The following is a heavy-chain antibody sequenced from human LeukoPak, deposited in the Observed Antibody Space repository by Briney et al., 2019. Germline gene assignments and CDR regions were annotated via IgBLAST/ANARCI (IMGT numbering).Heavy chain of an antibody. Sequence: PGRSLRLSCAASGFTFSSYGMHWVRQAPGKGLEWVAVIWYDGSNKYYADSVKGRFTISRDNSKNTLYLQMNSLRAEDTAVYYCARDKLIYGMDVWGQGTTVTVSS. V-gene: IGHV3-33*01. CDR3: ARDKLIYGMDV. J-gene: IGHJ6*02. CDR1: GFTFSSYG. CDR2: IWYDGSNK.